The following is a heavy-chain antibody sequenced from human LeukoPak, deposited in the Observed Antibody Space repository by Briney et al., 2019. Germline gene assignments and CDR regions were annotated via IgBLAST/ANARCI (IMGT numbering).Heavy chain of an antibody. Sequence: ASVKVSCKASGYTFTSYGISWVRQAPGQGLEWMGWIIAFNGNTNYAQKLQGRVTMTTDTSTSTAYMELRSLRSDDTALYYCAREITMVRGVPLYYFDYWGQGTLVTVSS. CDR1: GYTFTSYG. V-gene: IGHV1-18*04. J-gene: IGHJ4*02. CDR2: IIAFNGNT. D-gene: IGHD3-10*01. CDR3: AREITMVRGVPLYYFDY.